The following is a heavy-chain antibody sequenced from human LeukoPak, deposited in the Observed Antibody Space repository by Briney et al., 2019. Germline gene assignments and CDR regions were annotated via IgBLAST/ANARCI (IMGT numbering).Heavy chain of an antibody. Sequence: GGSLRLSRAASGFTFSSYWMSWVRQAPGKGLEWVANIKQDGSEKYYVDSVKGRFTISRDNAKNSLYLQMNSLRAEDTAVYYCARGWELGYYYYGMDVWGQGTTVTVSS. V-gene: IGHV3-7*01. J-gene: IGHJ6*02. CDR1: GFTFSSYW. CDR3: ARGWELGYYYYGMDV. CDR2: IKQDGSEK. D-gene: IGHD1-26*01.